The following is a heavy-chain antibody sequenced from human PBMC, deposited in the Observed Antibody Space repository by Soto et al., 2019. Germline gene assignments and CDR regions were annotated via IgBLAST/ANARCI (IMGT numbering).Heavy chain of an antibody. J-gene: IGHJ5*02. V-gene: IGHV4-59*01. CDR1: GGSISSNY. CDR2: TYYSGST. CDR3: AGGRIWFDP. Sequence: SETLSLTCTVSGGSISSNYWTWIRQPPGKGLEWIGYTYYSGSTNYKSSLKSRVTISVDTSKNQFSLKLSSVTAADTAVYYCAGGRIWFDPWGQGTLVTVSS.